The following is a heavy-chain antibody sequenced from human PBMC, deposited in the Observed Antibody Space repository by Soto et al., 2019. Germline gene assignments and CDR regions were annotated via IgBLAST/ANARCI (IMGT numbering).Heavy chain of an antibody. V-gene: IGHV1-8*01. D-gene: IGHD3-22*01. J-gene: IGHJ5*02. CDR3: ARMNYYDSSGSPNWFDP. CDR1: GYTFASYD. CDR2: LNPNSGSA. Sequence: GASVKVSCKASGYTFASYDINWVRQAAGQGLEWVGWLNPNSGSAGSAQKFQGRVTMTRNTSISTAYMELSSLRPEDTAIYYCARMNYYDSSGSPNWFDPWGQGTPVTVSS.